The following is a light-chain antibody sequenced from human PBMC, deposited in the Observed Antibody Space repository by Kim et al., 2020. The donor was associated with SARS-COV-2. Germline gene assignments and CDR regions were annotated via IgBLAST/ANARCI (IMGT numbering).Light chain of an antibody. J-gene: IGLJ1*01. CDR3: SSYTSGNTCV. CDR1: SNDIGAYNY. V-gene: IGLV2-14*03. Sequence: QSALTQPASVSRSPGQSITISCTGTSNDIGAYNYVSWHQQHPGKAPKLTIYDVNNRPSGVSNRFSGSKSGNTASLTISGLQAEDEADYYCSSYTSGNTCVFGTGTKVTVL. CDR2: DVN.